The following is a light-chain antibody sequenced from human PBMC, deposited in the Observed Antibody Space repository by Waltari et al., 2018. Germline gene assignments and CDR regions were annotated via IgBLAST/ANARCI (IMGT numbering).Light chain of an antibody. Sequence: QSALTQPASVSGSPGQSITISCTGTSSDVGGYNNVSCYQQHPGKAPKVMIYDVSKRPSGFCIRFPGSKAGNTASLTISGLQAEDEADYSCSSYLSTNTRGVFGGGTKLAVL. CDR3: SSYLSTNTRGV. V-gene: IGLV2-14*03. CDR1: SSDVGGYNN. CDR2: DVS. J-gene: IGLJ3*02.